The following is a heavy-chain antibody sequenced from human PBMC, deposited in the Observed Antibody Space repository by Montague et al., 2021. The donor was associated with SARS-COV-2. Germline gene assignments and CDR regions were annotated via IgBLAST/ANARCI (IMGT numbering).Heavy chain of an antibody. CDR3: ARGHLSVSMIVVVFTSASYYFDY. D-gene: IGHD3-22*01. CDR1: GGSFGDDH. CDR2: IKQSGRT. Sequence: SETLSLTCAVYGGSFGDDHWSWIRQPPGKGLEWTGDIKQSGRTNXXPSLKSRVTISVDTSENQFSLKVTSVTAADTAVYFCARGHLSVSMIVVVFTSASYYFDYWGQGAQVTDSS. J-gene: IGHJ4*02. V-gene: IGHV4-34*01.